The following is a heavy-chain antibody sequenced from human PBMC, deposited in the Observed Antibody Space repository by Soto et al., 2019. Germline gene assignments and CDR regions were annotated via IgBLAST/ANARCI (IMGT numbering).Heavy chain of an antibody. CDR2: IYYSGST. J-gene: IGHJ6*03. CDR3: AGPGYSNGFRTYYMYV. D-gene: IGHD6-25*01. Sequence: PSETLSLTCTVSGGSISSSSYYWGWILQPPGKGLEWIGSIYYSGSTYYNPSLKSRVTISVDTSKNQFSLKLSSVTAADTAVYYCAGPGYSNGFRTYYMYVWGKGTTVTVSS. CDR1: GGSISSSSYY. V-gene: IGHV4-39*01.